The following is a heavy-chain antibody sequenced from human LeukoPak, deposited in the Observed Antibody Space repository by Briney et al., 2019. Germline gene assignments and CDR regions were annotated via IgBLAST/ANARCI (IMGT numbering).Heavy chain of an antibody. CDR2: IYYSGST. V-gene: IGHV4-59*01. J-gene: IGHJ6*02. D-gene: IGHD3-22*01. Sequence: PSETLSLTCTVSGGSISSYYWSWIRQPPGKGLEWIGYIYYSGSTNYNPSLKSRVTISVDTSKNQFSLKLSSVTAADTAVYYCAGEMAGYDSSGFAVYYYGMDVWGQGTTVTVSS. CDR3: AGEMAGYDSSGFAVYYYGMDV. CDR1: GGSISSYY.